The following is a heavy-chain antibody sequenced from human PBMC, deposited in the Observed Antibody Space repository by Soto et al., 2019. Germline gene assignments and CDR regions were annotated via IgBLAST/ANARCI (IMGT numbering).Heavy chain of an antibody. Sequence: GGSLRLSCAASGFTFSSYGMHWVRQAPGKGLEWVAVIWYDGSNKYYADSVKGRFTISRDNSKNTLYLQMNSLRAEDTAVYYCARDQQLYSSGWVDYWGQGTLVTVSS. CDR1: GFTFSSYG. CDR3: ARDQQLYSSGWVDY. D-gene: IGHD6-19*01. J-gene: IGHJ4*02. CDR2: IWYDGSNK. V-gene: IGHV3-33*01.